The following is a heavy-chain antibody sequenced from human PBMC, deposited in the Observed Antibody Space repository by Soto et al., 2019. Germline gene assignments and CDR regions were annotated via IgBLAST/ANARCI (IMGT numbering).Heavy chain of an antibody. CDR2: TKNKANRYTT. V-gene: IGHV3-72*01. CDR1: GFTLSDHY. D-gene: IGHD1-26*01. CDR3: ARWVSGSPDN. Sequence: GGSLRLSCAASGFTLSDHYMDWVRQAPGKGLEWVGRTKNKANRYTTEYAASVNGRFTISRDDSKNSLYLQTNSLKTEDTAVYYCARWVSGSPDNWGQGTLVTVSS. J-gene: IGHJ4*02.